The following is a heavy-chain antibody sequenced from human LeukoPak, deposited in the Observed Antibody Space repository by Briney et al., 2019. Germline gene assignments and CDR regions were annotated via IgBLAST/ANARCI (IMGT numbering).Heavy chain of an antibody. CDR3: ARPFSGTYTFDY. Sequence: ASVKVSCKASGYTFTSYAMHWVRQAPGQRLEWMGWINAGNGNTKYSQKFQGRVTITRGTSASTAYMELSSLTSDDTAVYYCARPFSGTYTFDYWGQGTLVTVSS. J-gene: IGHJ4*02. V-gene: IGHV1-3*01. D-gene: IGHD1-26*01. CDR1: GYTFTSYA. CDR2: INAGNGNT.